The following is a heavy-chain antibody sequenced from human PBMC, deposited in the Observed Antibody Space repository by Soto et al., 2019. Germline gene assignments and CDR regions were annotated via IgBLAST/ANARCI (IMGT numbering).Heavy chain of an antibody. Sequence: QVQLVQSGAEVKKPGSSVKVSCKDSGGTFSTYSMFWVRQAPGQGLEWMGRIIPILGIANYAQKFKGRVTITADKCTSTAYMTLSSRRSEDTALYYCTIGSWSGEVFDIWGQGKMVTVSS. V-gene: IGHV1-69*02. CDR1: GGTFSTYS. CDR3: TIGSWSGEVFDI. CDR2: IIPILGIA. J-gene: IGHJ3*02. D-gene: IGHD2-21*01.